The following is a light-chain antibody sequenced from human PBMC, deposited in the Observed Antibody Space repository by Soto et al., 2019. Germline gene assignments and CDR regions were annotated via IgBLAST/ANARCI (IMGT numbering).Light chain of an antibody. V-gene: IGLV1-40*01. CDR3: QSYDSSLSVLYV. Sequence: QSVLTQPPSVSGAPGQRVTISCTGSSSNIGAGYDVHWYQQLPGTAPKLLIYGNSNRPSGVPDRFSGSKSGTSASLAITWLQAEDEADYYCQSYDSSLSVLYVFGTGTQLTVL. J-gene: IGLJ1*01. CDR1: SSNIGAGYD. CDR2: GNS.